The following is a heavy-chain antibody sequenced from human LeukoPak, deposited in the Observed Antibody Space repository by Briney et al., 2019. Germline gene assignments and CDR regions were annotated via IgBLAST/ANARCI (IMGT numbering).Heavy chain of an antibody. V-gene: IGHV4-59*01. D-gene: IGHD6-13*01. J-gene: IGHJ6*03. CDR3: ARTSVSSSWGFYYYYMDV. CDR2: IDYSGST. Sequence: SETLCLTCTVSGGAISSYYWSRIRQPPGKGLEWIGYIDYSGSTNYHPSLKSRVTISVDTSKNQFSLKLSSGTAADTAVYYCARTSVSSSWGFYYYYMDVWGKETTGTVSS. CDR1: GGAISSYY.